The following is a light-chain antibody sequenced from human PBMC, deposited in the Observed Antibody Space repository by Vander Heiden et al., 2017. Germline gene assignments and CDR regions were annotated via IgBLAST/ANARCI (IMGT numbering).Light chain of an antibody. CDR2: RDI. CDR1: NIGSKN. CDR3: QVWDSSAL. J-gene: IGLJ2*01. Sequence: SDELSQPLSVSLALGQTDRITCRGNNIGSKNVHWYHQKPGQAPVLVIYRDIIRPSGIPERFSGSNSGNTATLTISRAPAGDEADYYCQVWDSSALFGGGTKLTVL. V-gene: IGLV3-9*01.